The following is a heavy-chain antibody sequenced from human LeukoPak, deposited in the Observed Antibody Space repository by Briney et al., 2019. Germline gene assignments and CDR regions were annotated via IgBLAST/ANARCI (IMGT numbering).Heavy chain of an antibody. CDR1: GYTFTSYY. CDR2: INPSGGST. Sequence: ASVTVSCKASGYTFTSYYMHWVRQAPGQGLEWMGIINPSGGSTSYAQKFQGRVTMTRDMSTSTVYMELSSLRSEDTAVYYCARDHRAIFGVVIWGIDYWGQGTLVTVSS. D-gene: IGHD3-3*01. J-gene: IGHJ4*02. CDR3: ARDHRAIFGVVIWGIDY. V-gene: IGHV1-46*01.